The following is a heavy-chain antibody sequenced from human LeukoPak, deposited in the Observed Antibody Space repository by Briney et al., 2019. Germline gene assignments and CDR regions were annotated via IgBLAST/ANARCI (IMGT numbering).Heavy chain of an antibody. J-gene: IGHJ5*02. Sequence: GGSLRLSCAASGFTFSSYAMSWVRQAPGKGLEWVSAISGSGGSTYYADSVKGRFTISRDNSKNTLYLQMDSLRAEDTAVYYCAKGSGINHYHWIDPWGQGTLVTVSS. V-gene: IGHV3-23*01. CDR3: AKGSGINHYHWIDP. CDR2: ISGSGGST. D-gene: IGHD1-14*01. CDR1: GFTFSSYA.